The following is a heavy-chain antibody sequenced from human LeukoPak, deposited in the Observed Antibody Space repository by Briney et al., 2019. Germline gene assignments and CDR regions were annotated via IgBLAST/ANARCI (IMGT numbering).Heavy chain of an antibody. CDR3: ARAPGYSTSSGAFDF. J-gene: IGHJ3*01. Sequence: ASVKVSCKASGGTFSTYDITWVRQAPGQGLEWMGWVSSYNGNTNYAQKLQGRVTMTTDSSSSTAYMELRSLRSDDTAVYYCARAPGYSTSSGAFDFWGQGTMVTVSS. D-gene: IGHD6-6*01. CDR2: VSSYNGNT. V-gene: IGHV1-18*01. CDR1: GGTFSTYD.